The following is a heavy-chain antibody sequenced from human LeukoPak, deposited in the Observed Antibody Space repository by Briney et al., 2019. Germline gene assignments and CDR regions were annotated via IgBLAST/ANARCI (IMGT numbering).Heavy chain of an antibody. CDR3: ARGVKRDSSSWYYGYYFDY. CDR1: GFTFSSYA. D-gene: IGHD6-13*01. V-gene: IGHV3-7*01. CDR2: IKQDGSEK. Sequence: GGSLRLSCAASGFTFSSYAMHWVRQAPGKGLEWVANIKQDGSEKYYVDSVKGRLTISRDNAKNSLYLQMNSLRAEDTAVYYCARGVKRDSSSWYYGYYFDYWGQGTLVTVSS. J-gene: IGHJ4*02.